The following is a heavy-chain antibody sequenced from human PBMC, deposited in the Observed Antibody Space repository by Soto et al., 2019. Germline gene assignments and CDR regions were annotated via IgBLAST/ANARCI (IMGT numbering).Heavy chain of an antibody. J-gene: IGHJ3*02. CDR1: GFTVSSNY. Sequence: GGSLRLSCAASGFTVSSNYMSWVRQAPGKGLEWVSVLYSDGTPYYADSVKGRFTISRDNSKNTLFLQMTSLRGEDTAVFYCGKGGFWSGYYRGGAFDIWGQGTMVTVSS. CDR2: LYSDGTP. D-gene: IGHD3-3*01. CDR3: GKGGFWSGYYRGGAFDI. V-gene: IGHV3-66*01.